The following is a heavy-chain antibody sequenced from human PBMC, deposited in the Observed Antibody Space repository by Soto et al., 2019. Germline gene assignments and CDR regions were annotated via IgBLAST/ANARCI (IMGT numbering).Heavy chain of an antibody. CDR2: IKQDGSEK. CDR3: ARARIAAAYRLLVGQTADAFDI. Sequence: VGPQRLCCSAAGLTFSSHWMSWVRQAPGKGLEWEANIKQDGSEKYYVDSVKGRFTISRDNAKNSLYLQMNSLRAEDTAVYYCARARIAAAYRLLVGQTADAFDIWGQGTMVTVS. J-gene: IGHJ3*02. V-gene: IGHV3-7*03. CDR1: GLTFSSHW. D-gene: IGHD6-13*01.